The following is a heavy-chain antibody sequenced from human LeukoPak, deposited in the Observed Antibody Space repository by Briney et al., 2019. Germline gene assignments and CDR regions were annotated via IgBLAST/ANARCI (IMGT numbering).Heavy chain of an antibody. J-gene: IGHJ4*02. CDR1: GGSFSGYH. CDR3: ARALYSSSWYVY. V-gene: IGHV4-34*01. Sequence: SETLSLTCAVYGGSFSGYHWSWIRQPPGKGLEWIGEINHSGSTNYNPSLKSRVTISVDTSKNQFSLKLSSVTAADTAVYYCARALYSSSWYVYWGQGTLVTVSS. CDR2: INHSGST. D-gene: IGHD6-13*01.